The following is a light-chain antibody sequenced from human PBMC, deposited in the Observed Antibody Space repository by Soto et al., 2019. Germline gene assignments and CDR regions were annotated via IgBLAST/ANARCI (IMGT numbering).Light chain of an antibody. CDR3: NSYTSTNTLV. J-gene: IGLJ2*01. CDR2: DVT. CDR1: SSDVGGYNH. Sequence: QSVLTQPASVSGSPGQSFTISCTGTSSDVGGYNHVSWYQQHPGKAPKLMIYDVTDRPSGVSNRFSASKSGNTASLAISGLQDEDEAHYYCNSYTSTNTLVFGGGTKLTVL. V-gene: IGLV2-14*03.